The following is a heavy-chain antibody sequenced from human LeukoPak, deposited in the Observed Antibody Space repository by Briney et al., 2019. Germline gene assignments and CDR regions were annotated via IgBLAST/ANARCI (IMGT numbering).Heavy chain of an antibody. D-gene: IGHD3-22*01. CDR2: IKHDGSEK. V-gene: IGHV3-7*01. CDR1: GFTFSSYW. J-gene: IGHJ3*02. Sequence: GGSLRLPCAASGFTFSSYWMSWVRQAPGKGLEWVANIKHDGSEKYYVDSVKGRFTISRDNAKNSLYLQMNSLRAEDTAVYYCARDVVFYYFDSSGYFDAFDIWGQGTMVTVSS. CDR3: ARDVVFYYFDSSGYFDAFDI.